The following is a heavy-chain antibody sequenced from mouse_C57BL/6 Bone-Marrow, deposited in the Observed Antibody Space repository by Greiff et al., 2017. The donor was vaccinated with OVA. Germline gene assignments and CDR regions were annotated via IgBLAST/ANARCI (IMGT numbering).Heavy chain of an antibody. Sequence: VKLQQPGAELVKPGASVKLSCKASGYTFTSYWMHWVKQRPGQGLEWIGMIHPNSGSTNYNEKFKSKATLTVDKSSSTAYMQLSSLTAEDAAVYYGAFAWFAYWGQGTLVTVSA. CDR3: AFAWFAY. V-gene: IGHV1-64*01. J-gene: IGHJ3*01. CDR1: GYTFTSYW. CDR2: IHPNSGST.